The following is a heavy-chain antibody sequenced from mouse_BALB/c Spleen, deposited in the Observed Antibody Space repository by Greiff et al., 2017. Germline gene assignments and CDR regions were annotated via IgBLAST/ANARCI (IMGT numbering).Heavy chain of an antibody. V-gene: IGHV1-37*01. CDR2: INPYNGDT. Sequence: EVQLVESGPELVKPGASVKISCKASGYSFTGYFMNRVKQSHGKSLEWIGRINPYNGDTFYNQKFKGKATLTVDKSSSTAHMELLSLTSEDSAVYYCGREGFITTATMDYWGQGTSVTVSS. CDR3: GREGFITTATMDY. D-gene: IGHD1-2*01. J-gene: IGHJ4*01. CDR1: GYSFTGYF.